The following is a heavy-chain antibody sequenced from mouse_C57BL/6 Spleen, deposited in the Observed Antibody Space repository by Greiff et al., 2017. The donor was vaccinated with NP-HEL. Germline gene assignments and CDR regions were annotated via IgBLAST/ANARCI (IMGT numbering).Heavy chain of an antibody. Sequence: EVQLQQSGPELVKPGASVKISCKASGYTFTDYYMNWVKQSHGKSLEWIGDINPNNGGTSYNQKFKGKATLTVDKSSSTAYMELRSLTSEDSAVYYCARENLIYYYGSGYFDYWGQGTTLTVSS. V-gene: IGHV1-26*01. D-gene: IGHD1-1*01. CDR3: ARENLIYYYGSGYFDY. J-gene: IGHJ2*01. CDR1: GYTFTDYY. CDR2: INPNNGGT.